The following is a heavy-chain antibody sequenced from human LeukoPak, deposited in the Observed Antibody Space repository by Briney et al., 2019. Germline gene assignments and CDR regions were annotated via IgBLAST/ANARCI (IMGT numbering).Heavy chain of an antibody. Sequence: GASVKVSCKASGYTFTSYYMHWVRQAPGQGLEWMGIINPSGGSTSYAQKFQGRVTMTRDTTTSTVYMELSSLRSEDTAVYYCARTSSGWYYFDYWGQGTLVTVSS. CDR2: INPSGGST. J-gene: IGHJ4*02. D-gene: IGHD6-19*01. CDR1: GYTFTSYY. V-gene: IGHV1-46*01. CDR3: ARTSSGWYYFDY.